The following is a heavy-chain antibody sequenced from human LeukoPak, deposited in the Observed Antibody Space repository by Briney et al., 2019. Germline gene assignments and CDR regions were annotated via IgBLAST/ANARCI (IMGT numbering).Heavy chain of an antibody. CDR2: ISGSGGNT. Sequence: GGSLRLSCAASGFKFSDHYIDWVRQAPGKGLEWVSAISGSGGNTYYADSVKGRFTISRDNSKNTLYLQMTSLTAEDTAVYYCAKAEPVGSFSAYYYYGMDVWGQGTTVTVSS. V-gene: IGHV3-23*01. CDR1: GFKFSDHY. J-gene: IGHJ6*02. CDR3: AKAEPVGSFSAYYYYGMDV. D-gene: IGHD3-10*01.